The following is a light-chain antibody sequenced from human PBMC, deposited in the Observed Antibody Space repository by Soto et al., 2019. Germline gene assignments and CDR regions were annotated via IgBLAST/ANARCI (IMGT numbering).Light chain of an antibody. CDR1: QNINTN. V-gene: IGKV3-11*01. CDR3: QQRTNWPPIT. J-gene: IGKJ5*01. Sequence: EIVLTQSPATLSLSPGERATVSCRASQNINTNLAWYQQRPGLAPRLLIYEASRRAAGIPARFSGSGSGTDFTLTISSLEPEDVAVYYCQQRTNWPPITFGQGTRL. CDR2: EAS.